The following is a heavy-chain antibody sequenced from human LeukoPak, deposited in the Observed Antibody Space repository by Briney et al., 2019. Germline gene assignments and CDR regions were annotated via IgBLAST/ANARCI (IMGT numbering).Heavy chain of an antibody. CDR2: IYHIGSA. J-gene: IGHJ5*02. CDR1: GYSISSGYY. Sequence: SETLSLTCAVSGYSISSGYYWGWIRPPPGKGLEWIGSIYHIGSAYYNPSLKSRVTISVDTSKNQFSLKLSSVTAADTAVYYCARQAEYSSSPKPYNWFDPWGQGTLVTVSS. CDR3: ARQAEYSSSPKPYNWFDP. D-gene: IGHD6-6*01. V-gene: IGHV4-38-2*01.